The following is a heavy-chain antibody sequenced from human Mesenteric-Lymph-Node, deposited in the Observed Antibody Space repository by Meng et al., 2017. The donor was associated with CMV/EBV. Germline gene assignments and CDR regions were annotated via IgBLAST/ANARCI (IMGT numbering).Heavy chain of an antibody. Sequence: ESRINSRGSGMHWGGQAPGKGLEWVTLIQYDGSTKFSVDTVKERFTISRDKSKNTVYLQMNSLKSEDRAVYYCAREDSGDRIGRFDPWGQGTLVTVSS. D-gene: IGHD1-26*01. CDR3: AREDSGDRIGRFDP. J-gene: IGHJ5*02. CDR2: IQYDGSTK. V-gene: IGHV3-30*02. CDR1: RINSRGSG.